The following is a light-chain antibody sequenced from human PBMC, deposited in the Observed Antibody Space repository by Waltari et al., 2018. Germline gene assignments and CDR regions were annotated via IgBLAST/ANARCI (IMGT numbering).Light chain of an antibody. V-gene: IGLV3-1*01. J-gene: IGLJ2*01. Sequence: SYELTQPLSVSVSPGQTASITCSGDKLGDKYASWYQQKPGQSPVLVSYKDTRRPSGIPERFSGSSSGNTATLTISGTQAMDEADYYCQAWDSSTGVFGGGTKLSVL. CDR1: KLGDKY. CDR3: QAWDSSTGV. CDR2: KDT.